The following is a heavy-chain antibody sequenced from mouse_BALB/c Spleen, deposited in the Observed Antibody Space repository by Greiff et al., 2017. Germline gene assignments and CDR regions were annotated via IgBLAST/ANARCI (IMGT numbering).Heavy chain of an antibody. CDR1: GFTFSSYA. CDR3: ARQGLGDYYAMDY. V-gene: IGHV5-9-3*01. CDR2: ISSGGSYT. J-gene: IGHJ4*01. Sequence: EVKVVESGGGLVKPGGSLKLSCAASGFTFSSYAMSWVRQTPEKRLEWVATISSGGSYTYYPDSVKGRFTISRDNAKNTLYLQMSSLRSEDTAMYYCARQGLGDYYAMDYWGQGTSVTVSS. D-gene: IGHD4-1*01.